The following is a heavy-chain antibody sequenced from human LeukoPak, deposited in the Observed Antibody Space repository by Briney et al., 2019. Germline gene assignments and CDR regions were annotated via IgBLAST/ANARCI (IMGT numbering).Heavy chain of an antibody. CDR2: IYDRGPA. D-gene: IGHD3-10*01. V-gene: IGHV4-30-2*06. Sequence: PSQTLSLTCTVSGYAITSGGFSWNWIRQSPGKGLEWIGCIYDRGPAYYNPSLKSRFTISVDRPKNQFFLNVTSLAAADTAVYYCARSRQASGLFNSWGQGTLVVVSS. J-gene: IGHJ5*01. CDR3: ARSRQASGLFNS. CDR1: GYAITSGGFS.